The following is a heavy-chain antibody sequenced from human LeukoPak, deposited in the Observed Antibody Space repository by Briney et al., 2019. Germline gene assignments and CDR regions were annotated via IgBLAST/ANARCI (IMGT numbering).Heavy chain of an antibody. V-gene: IGHV4-34*01. Sequence: SETLSLTCAVYGGSFSGYYWSWIRQPPGKGLEWIGSIYYSGSTYYNPALKRRGTISLDTSTHQFSLKLSSVTAADTAVYYCARRGGRGYAFVVVPAATHYYGMDVWGQGTTVTVSS. D-gene: IGHD2-2*01. CDR3: ARRGGRGYAFVVVPAATHYYGMDV. CDR1: GGSFSGYY. J-gene: IGHJ6*02. CDR2: IYYSGST.